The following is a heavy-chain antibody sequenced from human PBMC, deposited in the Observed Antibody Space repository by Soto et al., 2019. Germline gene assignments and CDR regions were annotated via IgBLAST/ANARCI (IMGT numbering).Heavy chain of an antibody. J-gene: IGHJ4*02. CDR1: GFTFSSYS. Sequence: PGVSLRLSCAASGFTFSSYSMNWVRQAPGKGLEWVSSISSSSSYIYYADSVKGRFTISRDNAKNSLYLQMNSLRAEDTAVYYCARQMRSSGWPFDYWGQGTLVTVSS. CDR2: ISSSSSYI. V-gene: IGHV3-21*01. D-gene: IGHD6-19*01. CDR3: ARQMRSSGWPFDY.